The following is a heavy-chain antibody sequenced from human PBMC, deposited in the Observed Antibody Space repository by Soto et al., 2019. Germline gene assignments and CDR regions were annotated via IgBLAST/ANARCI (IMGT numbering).Heavy chain of an antibody. CDR3: ARESGAPGSYDFWSPRSWFDP. Sequence: SVKVSCKASGGTFSSYAISWVRQAPGQGLEWMGGIIPIFGTANYAQKFQGRVTITADESTSTAYMELSSLRSEDTAVYYCARESGAPGSYDFWSPRSWFDPWGQGTLVTVSS. D-gene: IGHD3-3*01. J-gene: IGHJ5*02. V-gene: IGHV1-69*13. CDR1: GGTFSSYA. CDR2: IIPIFGTA.